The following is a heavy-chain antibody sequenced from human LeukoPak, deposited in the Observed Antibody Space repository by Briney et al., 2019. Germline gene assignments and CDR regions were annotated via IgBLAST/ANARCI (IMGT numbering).Heavy chain of an antibody. CDR3: ARGGDSYGCDY. J-gene: IGHJ4*02. CDR1: GGSMSGYY. Sequence: SETLSLTCTVSGGSMSGYYWSWIRQPPGKGLDWIGYIYYTGSTNYNPSLKSRVTISVDTSKMQFSLNLTSVTAADTAVYYCARGGDSYGCDYWGQGTLVTVSS. V-gene: IGHV4-59*01. CDR2: IYYTGST. D-gene: IGHD5-18*01.